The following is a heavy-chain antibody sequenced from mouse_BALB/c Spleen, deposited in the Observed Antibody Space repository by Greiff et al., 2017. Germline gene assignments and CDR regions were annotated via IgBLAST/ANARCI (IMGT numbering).Heavy chain of an antibody. Sequence: EVKLQESGPGLVKPSQSLSLTCTVTGYSITSDYAWNWIRQFPGNKLEWMGYISYSGSTSYNPSLKSRISITRDTSKNQFFLQLNSVTTEDTATYDGARSEGSRRYGMDDWGQGTSVTVSS. D-gene: IGHD1-1*01. CDR3: ARSEGSRRYGMDD. J-gene: IGHJ4*01. V-gene: IGHV3-2*02. CDR1: GYSITSDYA. CDR2: ISYSGST.